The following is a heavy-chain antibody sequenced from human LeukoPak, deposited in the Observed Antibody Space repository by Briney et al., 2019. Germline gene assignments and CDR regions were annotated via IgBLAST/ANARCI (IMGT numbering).Heavy chain of an antibody. CDR2: ISYDGNSK. CDR3: AKDQGSGLGPDDY. V-gene: IGHV3-30*18. CDR1: GFIFSSDG. D-gene: IGHD6-19*01. J-gene: IGHJ4*02. Sequence: PGRSLRLSCAASGFIFSSDGMHWVRQAPGKGLEWVAVISYDGNSKYYADSVKGRFTISRDNSKNTLYLQMNSLRPEDTAVYYCAKDQGSGLGPDDYWGQGTLVTVSS.